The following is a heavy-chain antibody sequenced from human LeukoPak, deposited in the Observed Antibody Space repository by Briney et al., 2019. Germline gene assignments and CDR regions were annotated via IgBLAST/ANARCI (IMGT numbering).Heavy chain of an antibody. CDR2: IIPIFGTA. CDR1: GGTFSRYA. V-gene: IGHV1-69*01. D-gene: IGHD4-17*01. CDR3: ARDDTVTHGGVAY. Sequence: SVKVSCKASGGTFSRYAMSWVRQAPGQGLEWMGGIIPIFGTASFAQKFQGRVTITADESTGTAYMELSSLRSEDTAVYYCARDDTVTHGGVAYWGQGTLVTVSS. J-gene: IGHJ4*02.